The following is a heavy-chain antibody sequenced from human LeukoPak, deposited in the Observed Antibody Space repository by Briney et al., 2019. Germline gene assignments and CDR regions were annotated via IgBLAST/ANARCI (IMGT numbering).Heavy chain of an antibody. CDR3: ASDPGEV. CDR1: GFTFNTYI. J-gene: IGHJ6*02. CDR2: ISSSSRTI. Sequence: GGSLRLSCAAYGFTFNTYIINWVRQAPGKGLEWLSYISSSSRTIYYADSVKGRFTISRDNAKNSLYLQMNSLRAEDTAVYYCASDPGEVWGQGTTVTVSS. V-gene: IGHV3-48*01.